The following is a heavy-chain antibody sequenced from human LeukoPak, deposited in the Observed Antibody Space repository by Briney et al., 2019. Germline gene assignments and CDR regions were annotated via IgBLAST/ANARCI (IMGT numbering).Heavy chain of an antibody. V-gene: IGHV1-69*04. CDR1: GGTFSSYA. CDR2: IIPILGIA. CDR3: ARGLIQDAFDI. J-gene: IGHJ3*02. Sequence: ASVKVSCKASGGTFSSYAISWVRQAPGQGLEWMGRIIPILGIANYAQKFQGRVTITADKSTSTAYMELSSLRSEDTAVYYCARGLIQDAFDIWGQGTMVTVSS.